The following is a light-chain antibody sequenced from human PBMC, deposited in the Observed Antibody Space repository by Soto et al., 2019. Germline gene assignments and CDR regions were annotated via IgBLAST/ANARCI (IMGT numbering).Light chain of an antibody. V-gene: IGKV1-27*01. CDR2: AAS. CDR1: QAINNY. J-gene: IGKJ4*01. CDR3: QQVNVYPST. Sequence: DIQMTQSPSSLSASVGDRVAITCRASQAINNYLAWYQQKPGKFPKLLIYAASTLHPGVPSRFSGSGSGTDFTLTISSLQPEDFATYYCQQVNVYPSTFGGGTKVDIK.